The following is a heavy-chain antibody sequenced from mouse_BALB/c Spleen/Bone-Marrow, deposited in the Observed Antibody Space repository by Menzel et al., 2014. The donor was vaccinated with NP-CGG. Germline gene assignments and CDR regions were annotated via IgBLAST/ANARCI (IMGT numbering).Heavy chain of an antibody. J-gene: IGHJ1*01. CDR1: GYSITSGYS. D-gene: IGHD1-1*01. CDR2: IHYSGST. V-gene: IGHV3-1*02. CDR3: ARRGSSSYWYFDV. Sequence: EVQLQQSGPDPVKPSQSLSLTCTVTGYSITSGYSWHWIRQFPGNKLEWMGYIHYSGSTYYNPSLKSRISITRDTSKNQFFLQLNSVTTGDTATYYCARRGSSSYWYFDVWGAGTTVTVSS.